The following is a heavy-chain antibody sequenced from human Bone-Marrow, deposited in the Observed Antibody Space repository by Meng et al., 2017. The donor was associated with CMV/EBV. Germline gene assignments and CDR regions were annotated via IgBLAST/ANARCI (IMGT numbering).Heavy chain of an antibody. CDR2: ISWDGGST. CDR3: AKDSTGVYCSSTSCYKSGHGMDV. V-gene: IGHV3-43*01. CDR1: GFTFDDYT. Sequence: GESLKISCAASGFTFDDYTMHWVRQAPGKGLEWVSLISWDGGSTYYADSVKGRFTISRDNSKNSLYLQMNSLRTEDTALYYCAKDSTGVYCSSTSCYKSGHGMDVWGQGTTVTVSS. D-gene: IGHD2-2*02. J-gene: IGHJ6*02.